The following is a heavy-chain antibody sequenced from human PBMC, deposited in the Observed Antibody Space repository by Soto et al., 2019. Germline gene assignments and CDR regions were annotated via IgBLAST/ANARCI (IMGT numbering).Heavy chain of an antibody. CDR1: GFTFSDHG. D-gene: IGHD6-13*01. Sequence: PGGSLRLSCAASGFTFSDHGMHWVRQAPGKGLEWVAVISYEGSNKYYADSVKGRFTVSRDNSKNTVYLNMNSLRAEDTAVYYCAKGWPGYSSGWFAFDIWGQGTMVTVSS. J-gene: IGHJ3*02. CDR3: AKGWPGYSSGWFAFDI. V-gene: IGHV3-30*18. CDR2: ISYEGSNK.